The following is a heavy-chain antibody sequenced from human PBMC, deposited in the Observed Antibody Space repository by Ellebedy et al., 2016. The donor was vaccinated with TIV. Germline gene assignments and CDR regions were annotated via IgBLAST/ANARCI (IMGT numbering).Heavy chain of an antibody. CDR3: ARSIVVVPAANYYYYYYMDV. CDR1: GYTFTSYD. D-gene: IGHD2-2*01. V-gene: IGHV1-8*01. J-gene: IGHJ6*03. CDR2: MNPNSGNT. Sequence: ASVKVSCXASGYTFTSYDINWVRQATGQGLEWMGWMNPNSGNTGYAQKFQGRVTMTRNTSISTAYMELSSLRSEDTAVYYCARSIVVVPAANYYYYYYMDVWGKGTTVTVSS.